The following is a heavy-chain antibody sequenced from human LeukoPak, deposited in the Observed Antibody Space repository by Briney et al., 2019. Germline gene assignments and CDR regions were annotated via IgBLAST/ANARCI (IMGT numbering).Heavy chain of an antibody. J-gene: IGHJ3*02. CDR1: GYTFTSYA. V-gene: IGHV1-3*01. Sequence: ASVKVSCEASGYTFTSYAMHWVRQAPGQRLEWMGWINAGNGNTKYSQKFQGRVTITRDTSASTAYMELSSLRSEDTAVYYCARGIAVAVWNAFDIWGQGTMVTVSS. CDR3: ARGIAVAVWNAFDI. CDR2: INAGNGNT. D-gene: IGHD6-19*01.